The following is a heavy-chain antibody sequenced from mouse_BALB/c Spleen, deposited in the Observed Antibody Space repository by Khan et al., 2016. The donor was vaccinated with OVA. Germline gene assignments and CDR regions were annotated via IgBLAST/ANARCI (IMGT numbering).Heavy chain of an antibody. Sequence: QVQLKESGPGLVAPSQSLSITCTVSGFSLSRYNIHWVRQPPGKGLEWLGRIWGGGNTDYNSTLKSRLSLSKDNSKSPVFLKMNSLQTDDTAMYYWARAYYRYDGYYAMDYWGQGTSVTVSS. J-gene: IGHJ4*01. D-gene: IGHD2-14*01. CDR2: IWGGGNT. V-gene: IGHV2-6-4*01. CDR1: GFSLSRYN. CDR3: ARAYYRYDGYYAMDY.